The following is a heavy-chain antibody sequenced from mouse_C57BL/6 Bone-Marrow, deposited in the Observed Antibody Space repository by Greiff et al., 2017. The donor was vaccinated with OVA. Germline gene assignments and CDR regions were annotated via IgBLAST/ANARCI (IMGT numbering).Heavy chain of an antibody. D-gene: IGHD2-1*01. J-gene: IGHJ3*01. CDR1: GYTFTGYW. CDR3: ASFGNYLGAY. CDR2: ILPGSGST. Sequence: QVQLKESGAELMKPGASVKLSCKATGYTFTGYWIEWVKQRPGHGLEWIGEILPGSGSTNYNEKFKGKATFTADTASNTAYMQLSSLTTEDSAIYYCASFGNYLGAYWGQGTLVTVSA. V-gene: IGHV1-9*01.